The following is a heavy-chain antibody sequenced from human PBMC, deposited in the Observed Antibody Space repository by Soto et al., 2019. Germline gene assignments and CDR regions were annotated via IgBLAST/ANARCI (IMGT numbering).Heavy chain of an antibody. Sequence: PAETLSLTCTVSGGSIISGAWYWSGIRQHPGRGLEWIGHIYYSGSTFYNSSLKSRVTISVDTSKNQFSLKLSSVTAADTAVYYCARVYCSGRDGYSFDYWGQGTLVTVSS. CDR2: IYYSGST. J-gene: IGHJ4*02. CDR1: GGSIISGAWY. D-gene: IGHD2-15*01. CDR3: ARVYCSGRDGYSFDY. V-gene: IGHV4-31*03.